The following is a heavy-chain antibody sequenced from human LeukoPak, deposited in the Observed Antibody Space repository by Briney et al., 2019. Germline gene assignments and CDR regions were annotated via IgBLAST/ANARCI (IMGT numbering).Heavy chain of an antibody. V-gene: IGHV3-21*05. CDR3: ARESSSGLIIDY. D-gene: IGHD6-19*01. J-gene: IGHJ4*02. CDR2: ISGSSSYT. Sequence: GGSLRLSCAASGFTFSDYSINWVRQAPGKGLEWVSYISGSSSYTDYGDSVKGRFTISRDNSKKSLYLQMNSLRAEDTAVYYCARESSSGLIIDYLGQGTLVTVSS. CDR1: GFTFSDYS.